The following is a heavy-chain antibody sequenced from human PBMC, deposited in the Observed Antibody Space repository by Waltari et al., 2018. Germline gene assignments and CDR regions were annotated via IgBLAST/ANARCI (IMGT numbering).Heavy chain of an antibody. CDR1: GFTFSSYS. V-gene: IGHV3-48*04. Sequence: EVQLVESGGGLVQPGGSLRLSCAASGFTFSSYSMNWVRQAPGKGLEWVSYISSSSSTIYYADSVKGRCTISRDNAKNSLYLQMNSLRAEDTAVYYCARSRYSSGWTYDYWGQGTLVTVSS. CDR2: ISSSSSTI. J-gene: IGHJ4*02. CDR3: ARSRYSSGWTYDY. D-gene: IGHD6-19*01.